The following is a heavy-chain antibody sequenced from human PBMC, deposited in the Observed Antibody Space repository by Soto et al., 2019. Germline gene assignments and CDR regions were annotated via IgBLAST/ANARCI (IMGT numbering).Heavy chain of an antibody. D-gene: IGHD3-10*01. CDR3: ARESGSGSYYKGGSYFDY. CDR2: IYYSGST. CDR1: GGSISSYY. Sequence: SETLSLTCTVSGGSISSYYWSWIRQPPGKGLEWIGYIYYSGSTNYNPSLKSRVTISVDTSKNQSSLKLSSVTAADTAVYYCARESGSGSYYKGGSYFDYWGQGTLVTVSS. V-gene: IGHV4-59*01. J-gene: IGHJ4*02.